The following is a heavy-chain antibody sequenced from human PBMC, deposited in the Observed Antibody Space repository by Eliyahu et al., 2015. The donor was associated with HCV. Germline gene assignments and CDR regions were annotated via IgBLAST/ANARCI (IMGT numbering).Heavy chain of an antibody. J-gene: IGHJ6*03. Sequence: LEWVAVISYDGSNKHYADSAKGRFTISRDYSKNTMYLQMISLKPDDTAVYYCAREGSGLGNNYYYYMDVWGKGTTVTVSS. D-gene: IGHD6-19*01. CDR3: AREGSGLGNNYYYYMDV. CDR2: ISYDGSNK. V-gene: IGHV3-30*14.